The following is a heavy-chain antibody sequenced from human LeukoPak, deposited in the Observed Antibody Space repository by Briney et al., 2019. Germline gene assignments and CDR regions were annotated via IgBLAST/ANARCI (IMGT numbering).Heavy chain of an antibody. J-gene: IGHJ4*02. CDR1: GGSISSYH. V-gene: IGHV4-59*08. CDR3: ARHSSGYLSYFDY. CDR2: IYYSGST. Sequence: SETLSLTCTVSGGSISSYHWSWIRQPPGKGLAWIGYIYYSGSTNYNPSLKSRVTISLDTSKNQFSLKVSSVTAADTAVYYCARHSSGYLSYFDYWGQGTLVPVSS. D-gene: IGHD3-22*01.